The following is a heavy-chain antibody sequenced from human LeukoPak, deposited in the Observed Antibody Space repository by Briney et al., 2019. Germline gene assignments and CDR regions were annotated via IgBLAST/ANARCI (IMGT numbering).Heavy chain of an antibody. J-gene: IGHJ6*02. CDR3: ARDSFVVLGRYYYYYYGMDV. V-gene: IGHV3-66*01. CDR1: EFTVSSNY. D-gene: IGHD2-21*01. Sequence: GGSLRLSCAASEFTVSSNYMSWVRQAPGKGLEWVSVIYSGGSTYYADSVKGRFTISRDNSKNTLYLQMNSLRAEDTAVYYCARDSFVVLGRYYYYYYGMDVWGQGTTVTVSS. CDR2: IYSGGST.